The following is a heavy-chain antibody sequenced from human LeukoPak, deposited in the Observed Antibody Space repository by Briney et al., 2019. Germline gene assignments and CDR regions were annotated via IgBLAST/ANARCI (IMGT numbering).Heavy chain of an antibody. Sequence: GASVKVSCKVSGNSLSELSIQWVRQAPGKGLECMGGFDPEEAKMVYAQNFQGRVTMTEDTSTQTDYMELSGLTSDDTAVYYCTTRSGDFWSGFVNWGQGTLVTVSS. CDR1: GNSLSELS. CDR2: FDPEEAKM. D-gene: IGHD3-3*01. V-gene: IGHV1-24*01. J-gene: IGHJ4*02. CDR3: TTRSGDFWSGFVN.